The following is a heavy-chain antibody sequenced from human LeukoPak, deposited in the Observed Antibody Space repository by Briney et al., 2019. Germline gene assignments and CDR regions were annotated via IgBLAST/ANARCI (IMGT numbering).Heavy chain of an antibody. V-gene: IGHV3-11*01. CDR1: GFTFSDYN. Sequence: GGSLRLSCAASGFTFSDYNMNWIRQAPGKGLEWVSSISTRGSTIYYADSVKGRFTISRDNARNSLYLQMNSLRAEDTAVYYCARAKGYGDFDDALDIWGQRTMVSVSS. J-gene: IGHJ3*02. CDR3: ARAKGYGDFDDALDI. D-gene: IGHD4-17*01. CDR2: ISTRGSTI.